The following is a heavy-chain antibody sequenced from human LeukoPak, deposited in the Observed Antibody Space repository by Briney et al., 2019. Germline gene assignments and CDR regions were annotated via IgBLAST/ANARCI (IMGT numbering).Heavy chain of an antibody. CDR3: ARNLLLWFGESSSDCFHP. J-gene: IGHJ5*02. CDR1: GDTFTSYD. V-gene: IGHV1-8*01. CDR2: MNPNIGNT. Sequence: GASVKVSCKASGDTFTSYDINWVRQATGQGLEWMGWMNPNIGNTGYAQKFQGRVTMTRNTSISTAYMELSSLRSEDTAVYYCARNLLLWFGESSSDCFHPWGQGTLVTVSS. D-gene: IGHD3-10*01.